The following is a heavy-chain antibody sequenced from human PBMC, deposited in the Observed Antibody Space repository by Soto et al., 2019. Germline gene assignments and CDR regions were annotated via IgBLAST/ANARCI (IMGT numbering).Heavy chain of an antibody. CDR3: TTEVENYYDSSGYQLDH. V-gene: IGHV3-15*01. Sequence: VGSLRLSCATSGVYFSNTWMTWVRQAPGKGLEWVGRIKSKSDGGTPEYAAPVKGRFTISRDDSKDTLSLQMNSLKIEDTAVYYCTTEVENYYDSSGYQLDHWGQGTLVTVS. CDR1: GVYFSNTW. CDR2: IKSKSDGGTP. D-gene: IGHD3-22*01. J-gene: IGHJ5*02.